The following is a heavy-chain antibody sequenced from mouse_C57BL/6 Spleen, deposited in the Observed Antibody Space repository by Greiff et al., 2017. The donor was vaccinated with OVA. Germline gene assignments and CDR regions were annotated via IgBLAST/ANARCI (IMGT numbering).Heavy chain of an antibody. Sequence: EVQLVESGGGLVKPGGSLKLSCAASGFTFSDYGMHWVRQAPETGLEWVAYISSGSSTIYYADTVKGRFTISRDNAKNTLFLQMTSLRSEDTAMYYCARPGYDDFDYGGQGTTLTVSS. V-gene: IGHV5-17*01. CDR1: GFTFSDYG. J-gene: IGHJ2*01. D-gene: IGHD2-2*01. CDR3: ARPGYDDFDY. CDR2: ISSGSSTI.